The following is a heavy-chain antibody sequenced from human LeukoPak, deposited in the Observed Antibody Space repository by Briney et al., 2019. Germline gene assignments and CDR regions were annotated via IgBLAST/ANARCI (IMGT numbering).Heavy chain of an antibody. CDR1: GGTFSSYA. Sequence: GASVKVSCKASGGTFSSYAISWVRQAPGQGLEWMGRIIPTLGIANYAQKFQGRVTITADKSTSTAYMELSSQRSEDTAVYYCARSVLWFGELYYFDYWGQGTLVTVSS. J-gene: IGHJ4*02. V-gene: IGHV1-69*04. CDR2: IIPTLGIA. D-gene: IGHD3-10*01. CDR3: ARSVLWFGELYYFDY.